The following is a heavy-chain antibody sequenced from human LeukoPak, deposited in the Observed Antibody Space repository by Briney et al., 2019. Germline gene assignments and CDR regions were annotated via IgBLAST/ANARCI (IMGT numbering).Heavy chain of an antibody. CDR1: GFTFSSYE. D-gene: IGHD3-10*02. J-gene: IGHJ6*04. V-gene: IGHV3-48*03. Sequence: GGSLRLSCAASGFTFSSYEMNWVRQAPGKGLEWVSYISSSGSTIYYADSVKGRFTISRDNAKNTLYLQMNSLRAEDTAVYYCAELGITMIGGVWGKGTTVTISS. CDR3: AELGITMIGGV. CDR2: ISSSGSTI.